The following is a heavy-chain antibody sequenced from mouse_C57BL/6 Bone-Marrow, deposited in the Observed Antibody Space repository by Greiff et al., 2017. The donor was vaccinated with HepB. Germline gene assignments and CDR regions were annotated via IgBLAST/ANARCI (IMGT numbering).Heavy chain of an antibody. CDR1: GFTFTDYY. D-gene: IGHD4-1*01. V-gene: IGHV7-3*01. CDR2: IRNKANGYTT. Sequence: EVNVVESGGGLVQPGGSLSLSCAASGFTFTDYYMSWVRQPPGKALEWLGFIRNKANGYTTEYSASVKGRFTISRDNSQSILYLHMNALRAEDSATYYSAIRSLTGVYAMHYWGQGTSVTVSS. J-gene: IGHJ4*01. CDR3: AIRSLTGVYAMHY.